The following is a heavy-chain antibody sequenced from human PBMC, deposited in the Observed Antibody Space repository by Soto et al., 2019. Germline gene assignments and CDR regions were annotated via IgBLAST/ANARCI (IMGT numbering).Heavy chain of an antibody. D-gene: IGHD2-2*01. CDR3: ARDGIVVVPAATNWFDP. J-gene: IGHJ5*02. CDR1: GFTFSSYS. Sequence: GGSLRLSCAASGFTFSSYSMNWVRQAPGKGLEWVSSISSSSSYIYYADSVKGRFTISRDNAKNSLCLQMNSLRAEDTAVYYCARDGIVVVPAATNWFDPWGQGTLVTVSS. V-gene: IGHV3-21*01. CDR2: ISSSSSYI.